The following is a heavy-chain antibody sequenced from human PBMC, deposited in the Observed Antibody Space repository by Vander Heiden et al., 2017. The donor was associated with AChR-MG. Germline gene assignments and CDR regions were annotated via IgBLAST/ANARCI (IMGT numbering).Heavy chain of an antibody. J-gene: IGHJ4*02. CDR1: GYNFTDYW. CDR3: ARGGYLRGYYPCRF. CDR2: IDPSDSYT. V-gene: IGHV5-10-1*03. D-gene: IGHD3-3*01. Sequence: EVHLVQSGPELKKPGESLTISCQGSGYNFTDYWVTWVRQTPGRGLEWMGRIDPSDSYTDYSPSFEGNATLSVDRSTNTAFLMLTSLTASDTAMYFCARGGYLRGYYPCRFWGQGTLVTVSS.